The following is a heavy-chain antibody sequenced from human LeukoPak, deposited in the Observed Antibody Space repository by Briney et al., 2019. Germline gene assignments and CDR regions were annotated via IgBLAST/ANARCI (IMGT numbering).Heavy chain of an antibody. CDR1: GVSISTYY. Sequence: SETLSLTCTVSGVSISTYYWSWIRQPAGKGLEWIGHIYTSRNTNYNPSLKSRVTMSVDTSKNHFSLKLSSVTAADTAVYYCARGRGHIDVWGKGTTVTVSS. CDR3: ARGRGHIDV. CDR2: IYTSRNT. V-gene: IGHV4-4*07. J-gene: IGHJ6*03. D-gene: IGHD3-10*01.